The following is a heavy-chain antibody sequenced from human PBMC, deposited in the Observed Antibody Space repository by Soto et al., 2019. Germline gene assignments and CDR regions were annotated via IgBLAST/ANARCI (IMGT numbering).Heavy chain of an antibody. CDR1: GFIFNRYG. CDR2: IWYDGSNK. CDR3: ARGPGRPPLRNYGMDV. Sequence: QVQLVESGGGVVQPGRSLRLSCAASGFIFNRYGMHWVRQVPGKGLEWVADIWYDGSNKNYADSVKGRFNISRDNSKNTLSLQMNSLRAEDTAVYYCARGPGRPPLRNYGMDVWGQGTTVTVSS. J-gene: IGHJ6*02. V-gene: IGHV3-33*01.